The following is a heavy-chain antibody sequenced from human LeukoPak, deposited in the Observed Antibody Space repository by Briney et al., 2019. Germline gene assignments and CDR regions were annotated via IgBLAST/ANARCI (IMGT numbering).Heavy chain of an antibody. D-gene: IGHD3-10*01. Sequence: SETLSLTCAVYGGSFSGYYWSWIRQPPGKGLEWIGYIYYSGSTYYNPSLKSRVTISVDTSKNQFSLKLSSVTAADTAVYYCASYGSGAFDIWGQGTMVTVSS. V-gene: IGHV4-34*09. CDR2: IYYSGST. CDR3: ASYGSGAFDI. J-gene: IGHJ3*02. CDR1: GGSFSGYY.